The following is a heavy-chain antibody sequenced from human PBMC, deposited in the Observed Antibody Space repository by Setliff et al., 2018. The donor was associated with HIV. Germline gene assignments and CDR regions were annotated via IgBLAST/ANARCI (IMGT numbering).Heavy chain of an antibody. Sequence: GGSLRLSCAAPGFTVSSNYMSWVRQAPGKGLELVSVIYSDGGTYYADSVKGRFTISRDNSKNTLYLQMNSLRAEDTAVYYCAKNPELGLTLAEFDYWGQGTLVTVSS. D-gene: IGHD3-10*01. V-gene: IGHV3-53*01. J-gene: IGHJ4*02. CDR1: GFTVSSNY. CDR3: AKNPELGLTLAEFDY. CDR2: IYSDGGT.